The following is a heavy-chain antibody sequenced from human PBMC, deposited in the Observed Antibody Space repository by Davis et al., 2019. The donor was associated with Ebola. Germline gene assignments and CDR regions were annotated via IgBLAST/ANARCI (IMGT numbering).Heavy chain of an antibody. J-gene: IGHJ3*02. Sequence: SETLSLTCTVSGDSISTSSYYWGWIRQPPGKGLEWIGYIYYSGSTYYNPSLKSRVTISVDTSKNQFSLKLSSVTAADTAVYYCASYYGGKTGHAFDIWGQGTMVTVSS. CDR1: GDSISTSSYY. V-gene: IGHV4-30-4*08. D-gene: IGHD4-23*01. CDR3: ASYYGGKTGHAFDI. CDR2: IYYSGST.